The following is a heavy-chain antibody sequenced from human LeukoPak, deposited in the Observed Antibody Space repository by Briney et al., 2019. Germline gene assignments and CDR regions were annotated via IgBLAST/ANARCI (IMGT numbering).Heavy chain of an antibody. D-gene: IGHD3-9*01. CDR1: GYTFTGYY. CDR3: ARGEYDILTGEYDY. Sequence: ASAKVSCKASGYTFTGYYMHWVRQAPGQGLEWMGWINPNSGGTNYAQKFQGRVTMTRDTSISTAYMELSRLRSDDTAVYYCARGEYDILTGEYDYWGQGTLVTVSS. CDR2: INPNSGGT. J-gene: IGHJ4*02. V-gene: IGHV1-2*02.